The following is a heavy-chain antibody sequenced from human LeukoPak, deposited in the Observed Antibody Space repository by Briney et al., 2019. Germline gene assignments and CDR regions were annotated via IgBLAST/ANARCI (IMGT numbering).Heavy chain of an antibody. CDR2: INTRTGNA. J-gene: IGHJ1*01. D-gene: IGHD6-19*01. CDR1: GYTFFNYA. V-gene: IGHV1-3*03. CDR3: AKDSGSGWYEFR. Sequence: GASVKVSCKPSGYTFFNYAIHWVRQAPAQRLEWMGWINTRTGNAYYSQELQGRLTITRDTSASTAYMELSSLRSEDMAVYYCAKDSGSGWYEFRWGQGTLVTVSS.